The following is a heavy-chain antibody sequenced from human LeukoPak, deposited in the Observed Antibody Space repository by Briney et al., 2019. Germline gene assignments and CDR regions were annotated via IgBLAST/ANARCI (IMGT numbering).Heavy chain of an antibody. CDR2: INPNSGDT. CDR1: GYTFTGYY. J-gene: IGHJ4*02. CDR3: AREGIAVAGTFDY. V-gene: IGHV1-2*02. Sequence: ASVKVSCKTSGYTFTGYYIHWVRQAPGQGLEWMGWINPNSGDTNYAQKFQGRVSMTGDTSISTAYMELSSLRSEDTAVYYCAREGIAVAGTFDYWGQGTLVTVSS. D-gene: IGHD6-19*01.